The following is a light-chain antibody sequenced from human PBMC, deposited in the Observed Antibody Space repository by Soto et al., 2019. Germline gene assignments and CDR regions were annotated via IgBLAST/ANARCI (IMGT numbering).Light chain of an antibody. J-gene: IGKJ5*01. Sequence: EIVLTQSPGILSLSPGERASLSCGASQSITSSFLAWYQQKPGQAPRLLIYGASSRATGIPDRFSGTGSETDFTLTINRLEPEDFAVYYCQQYENSPITFVQGTRLEIK. CDR3: QQYENSPIT. CDR1: QSITSSF. V-gene: IGKV3-20*01. CDR2: GAS.